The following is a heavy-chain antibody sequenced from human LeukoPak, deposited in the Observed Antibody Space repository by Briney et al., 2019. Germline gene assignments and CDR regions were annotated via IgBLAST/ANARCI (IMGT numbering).Heavy chain of an antibody. V-gene: IGHV3-23*01. CDR3: AILPGYSSGWYEVNY. CDR1: GFTFSSYA. Sequence: PGGSLRHSCAASGFTFSSYAMSWVRQAPGKGLEWVSCISGSGGSICYADSVKGLFTISRDNSRNTLYLQMNSPRAEDTAVYYCAILPGYSSGWYEVNYWGQGTLVTVSS. D-gene: IGHD6-13*01. J-gene: IGHJ4*02. CDR2: ISGSGGSI.